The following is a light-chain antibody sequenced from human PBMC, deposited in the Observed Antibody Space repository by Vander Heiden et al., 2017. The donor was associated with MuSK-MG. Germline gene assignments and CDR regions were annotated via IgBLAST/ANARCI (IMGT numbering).Light chain of an antibody. Sequence: VLTQSPATLSLSPGERATLSCRASQSVSSYLAWYQQKPGQTPRLLIYDTSSRATGIPARFSGSGSGTDFTLTISSLEPEDFAVYYCQQRTNWPPSLTFGGGTKVEIK. CDR1: QSVSSY. CDR3: QQRTNWPPSLT. CDR2: DTS. V-gene: IGKV3-11*01. J-gene: IGKJ4*01.